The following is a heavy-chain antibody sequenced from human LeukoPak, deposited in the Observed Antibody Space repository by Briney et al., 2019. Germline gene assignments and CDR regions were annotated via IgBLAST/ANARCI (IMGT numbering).Heavy chain of an antibody. D-gene: IGHD3-10*01. J-gene: IGHJ6*02. CDR2: INPNSGGA. CDR1: GYTFSNYY. V-gene: IGHV1-2*02. CDR3: ARENIYFGDLNKYYYYGMDV. Sequence: GASVKVSCKASGYTFSNYYLHWVRQAPGQGLEWMGWINPNSGGAYYAHNFQGRVTITRDTSISTAYMDLDNLRSDDTAVYFCARENIYFGDLNKYYYYGMDVWGQGTTVTVS.